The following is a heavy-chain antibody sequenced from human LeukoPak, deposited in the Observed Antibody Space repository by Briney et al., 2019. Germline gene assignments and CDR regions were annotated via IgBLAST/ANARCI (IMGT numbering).Heavy chain of an antibody. V-gene: IGHV3-15*01. Sequence: GGSLRLSCATSGFTFSNAWMTWVRQAPGKGLEWVGRIKSKTDGGTTEDAAPVKGRFTISRDDSNNTLYLQMNSLQTEDTAVYYCATGTRMDVWGKGTTVTVSS. J-gene: IGHJ6*04. D-gene: IGHD1-1*01. CDR2: IKSKTDGGTT. CDR3: ATGTRMDV. CDR1: GFTFSNAW.